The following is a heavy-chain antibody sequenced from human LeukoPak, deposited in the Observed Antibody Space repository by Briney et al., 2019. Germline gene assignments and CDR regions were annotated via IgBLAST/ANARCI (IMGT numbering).Heavy chain of an antibody. CDR2: LYSDGST. Sequence: PEGSLRLSCAASGFTVSSSYMSWVRQAPGKGLEWVSVLYSDGSTYYAGSVKGRFTISRDNSKNTLYLQMNDLRAEDTAVYYCARAAYDTNGFTANHDNWGQGTLVTVSS. CDR3: ARAAYDTNGFTANHDN. CDR1: GFTVSSSY. V-gene: IGHV3-53*01. D-gene: IGHD3-22*01. J-gene: IGHJ4*02.